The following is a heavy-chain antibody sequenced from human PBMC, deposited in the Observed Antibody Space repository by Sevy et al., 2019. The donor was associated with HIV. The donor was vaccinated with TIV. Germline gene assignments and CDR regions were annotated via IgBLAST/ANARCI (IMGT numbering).Heavy chain of an antibody. CDR1: GFTFSNYA. V-gene: IGHV3-23*01. CDR3: AKVDVVVPVADYGLDV. J-gene: IGHJ6*02. CDR2: ISRSGGSI. Sequence: GGSLRLSCAASGFTFSNYAMSWVRQAPGKGLEWVSSISRSGGSIHYADSVKGRFTISRDNSKNTLYLQMNSLRAKETAVYYCAKVDVVVPVADYGLDVWGQGTTVTVSS. D-gene: IGHD2-2*01.